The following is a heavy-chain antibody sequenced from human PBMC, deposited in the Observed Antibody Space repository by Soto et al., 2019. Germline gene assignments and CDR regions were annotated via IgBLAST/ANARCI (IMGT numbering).Heavy chain of an antibody. D-gene: IGHD4-17*01. Sequence: QVQLVESGGGVVQPGRSLRLSCATSGFTFSSYAMHWVRQAPGKGLEWVAVISYDGNNKYYADSVKGRFTISRDSSKNTLYLQMNSLRAEDTALYYCARDPALRGIHFAYWGQGTLVTVSS. J-gene: IGHJ4*02. CDR1: GFTFSSYA. CDR2: ISYDGNNK. V-gene: IGHV3-30-3*01. CDR3: ARDPALRGIHFAY.